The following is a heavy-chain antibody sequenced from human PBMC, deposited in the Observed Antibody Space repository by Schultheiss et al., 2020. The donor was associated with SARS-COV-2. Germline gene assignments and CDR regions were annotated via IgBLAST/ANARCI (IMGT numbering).Heavy chain of an antibody. CDR1: GYSFTSYW. Sequence: GGSLRLSCKGSGYSFTSYWISWVRQMPGKGLEWMGRIDPSDSYTNYSPSFQGQVTISADKSISTAYLQWSSLKASDTAMYYCARDPVFNYYDSSGYSGIDYWGQGILVTVSS. J-gene: IGHJ4*02. D-gene: IGHD3-22*01. V-gene: IGHV5-10-1*04. CDR3: ARDPVFNYYDSSGYSGIDY. CDR2: IDPSDSYT.